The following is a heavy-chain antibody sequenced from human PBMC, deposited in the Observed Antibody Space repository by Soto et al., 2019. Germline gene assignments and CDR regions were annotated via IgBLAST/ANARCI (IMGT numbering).Heavy chain of an antibody. Sequence: ASETLSLTCTVSGGSTSSYYWSWIRQPAGKGLEWIGRIYTSGSTNYNPSLKSRVTMSVDTSKNQFSLKLSSVTAADTAVYYCAREGYYSGSGSYSHYWGQGTLVTVSS. CDR2: IYTSGST. J-gene: IGHJ4*02. V-gene: IGHV4-4*07. D-gene: IGHD3-10*01. CDR3: AREGYYSGSGSYSHY. CDR1: GGSTSSYY.